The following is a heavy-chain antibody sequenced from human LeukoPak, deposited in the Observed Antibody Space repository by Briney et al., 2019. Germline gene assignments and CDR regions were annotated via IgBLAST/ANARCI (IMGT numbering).Heavy chain of an antibody. V-gene: IGHV3-48*01. CDR1: GFTFSDYS. J-gene: IGHJ3*02. CDR3: AKDLYYDFWSGPGAFDI. D-gene: IGHD3-3*01. Sequence: GGSLRLSCAASGFTFSDYSMIWVRQAPGKGLEWVSYILTTGRTIYYADSVKGRFTISRDNSKNTLYLQMNSLRAEDTAVYYCAKDLYYDFWSGPGAFDIWGQGTMVTVSS. CDR2: ILTTGRTI.